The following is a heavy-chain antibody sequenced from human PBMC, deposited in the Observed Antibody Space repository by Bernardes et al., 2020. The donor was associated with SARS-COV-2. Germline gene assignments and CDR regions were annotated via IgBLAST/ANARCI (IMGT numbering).Heavy chain of an antibody. Sequence: GGSLRLSCAASGFTCSSYSMNWVRQAPGKGLEWGSYISSSSSTIYYADSVKGRFTISRDNAKNSLYLQMNSLRAEDTAVYYCVIGRTAIRVWGQGTLVTVSS. CDR2: ISSSSSTI. CDR3: VIGRTAIRV. D-gene: IGHD2-21*02. J-gene: IGHJ4*02. V-gene: IGHV3-48*01. CDR1: GFTCSSYS.